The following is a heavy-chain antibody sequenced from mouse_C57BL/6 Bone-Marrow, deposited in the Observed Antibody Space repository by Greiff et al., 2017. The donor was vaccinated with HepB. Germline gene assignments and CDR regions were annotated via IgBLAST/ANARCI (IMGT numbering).Heavy chain of an antibody. CDR3: ARSSFYYDPFAY. V-gene: IGHV1-52*01. J-gene: IGHJ3*01. CDR2: IDPSDSET. Sequence: QVQLQQPGAELVRPGSSVKLSCKASGYTFTSYWMHWVKQRPIQGLEWIGNIDPSDSETHYNQKFKDKATLTVDKSSSTAYMQLSSLTSEDSAVYYCARSSFYYDPFAYWGQGTLVTVSA. CDR1: GYTFTSYW. D-gene: IGHD2-4*01.